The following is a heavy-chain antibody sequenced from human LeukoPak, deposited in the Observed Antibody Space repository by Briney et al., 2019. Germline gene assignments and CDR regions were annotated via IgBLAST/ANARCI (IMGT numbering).Heavy chain of an antibody. Sequence: SETLSLTCTVSGGSISSSSYYWGWIRQPPGKGLEWIGSIYYSGSTYYNPSLKSRVTISVDTSKNQFSLKLSSVTAADTAVYYCARRGDILTGLYFDYWGQGTLVTVSS. D-gene: IGHD3-9*01. CDR1: GGSISSSSYY. J-gene: IGHJ4*02. CDR3: ARRGDILTGLYFDY. V-gene: IGHV4-39*01. CDR2: IYYSGST.